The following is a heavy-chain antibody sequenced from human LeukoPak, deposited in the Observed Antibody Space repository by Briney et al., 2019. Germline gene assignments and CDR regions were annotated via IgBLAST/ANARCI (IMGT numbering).Heavy chain of an antibody. CDR2: IYSGGAT. D-gene: IGHD6-19*01. V-gene: IGHV3-53*01. J-gene: IGHJ4*02. CDR1: GFTVSNNY. CDR3: AGATQWLAYDD. Sequence: GGSLRLSCAASGFTVSNNYMSWVRQAPGKGLEWVSVIYSGGATTYADSVKGRFTISRDNSKNTLYLQMNSLRAEDTAVYYCAGATQWLAYDDWGQGTLVTVSS.